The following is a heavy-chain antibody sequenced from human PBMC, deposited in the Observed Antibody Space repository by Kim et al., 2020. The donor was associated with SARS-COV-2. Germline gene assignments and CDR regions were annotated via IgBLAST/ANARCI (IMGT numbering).Heavy chain of an antibody. CDR3: AKGLRCSGGSCYFNFYYGVDV. CDR2: ISYDGTQK. V-gene: IGHV3-30*18. Sequence: AVISYDGTQKNYADSVKGRFTMSRDNSKDTLYLQMSSLRAEDTAVYYCAKGLRCSGGSCYFNFYYGVDVWGQGTTVTVSS. D-gene: IGHD2-15*01. J-gene: IGHJ6*02.